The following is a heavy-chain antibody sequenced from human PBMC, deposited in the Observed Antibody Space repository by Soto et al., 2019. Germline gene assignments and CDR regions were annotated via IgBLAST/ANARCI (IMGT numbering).Heavy chain of an antibody. CDR2: INSDGSST. Sequence: EVQLVESEGGLVQPGGSLRLSCAASGFTFSSYWMHWVRQAPGKGLVWVSRINSDGSSTSYADSVKGRFTISRDNAKNALYLQMNSLRAEDTAVYYCARDPLRWLQSGWYFDLWGRGTLVTVSS. CDR3: ARDPLRWLQSGWYFDL. J-gene: IGHJ2*01. CDR1: GFTFSSYW. D-gene: IGHD5-12*01. V-gene: IGHV3-74*01.